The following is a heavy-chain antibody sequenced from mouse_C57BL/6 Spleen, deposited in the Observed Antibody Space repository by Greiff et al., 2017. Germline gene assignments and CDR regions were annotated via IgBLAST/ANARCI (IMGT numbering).Heavy chain of an antibody. D-gene: IGHD2-2*01. CDR3: AREYYGYDVGAY. J-gene: IGHJ3*01. V-gene: IGHV1-61*01. Sequence: QVQLQQPGAELVRPGSSVKLSCKASGYTFTSYWMDWVKQRPGQGLEWIGNIYPSDSETHYNQKFKDKATLTVDKSSSTAYMQLSSLTSEYSAVYYCAREYYGYDVGAYWGQGTLVTVSA. CDR2: IYPSDSET. CDR1: GYTFTSYW.